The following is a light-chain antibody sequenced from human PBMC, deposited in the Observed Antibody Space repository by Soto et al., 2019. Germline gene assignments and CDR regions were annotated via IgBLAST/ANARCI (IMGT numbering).Light chain of an antibody. CDR3: QQRSNWPLT. CDR1: QSVSSY. J-gene: IGKJ4*01. V-gene: IGKV3-11*01. CDR2: DAS. Sequence: EIVLTQSPATLSLSPGEIATLSCRASQSVSSYLAWYQQKPGQAPRLLIYDASNRATGIPARFSGSGSGTDFTLTISSLEPEDFAVYSCQQRSNWPLTFGGGTTVEIK.